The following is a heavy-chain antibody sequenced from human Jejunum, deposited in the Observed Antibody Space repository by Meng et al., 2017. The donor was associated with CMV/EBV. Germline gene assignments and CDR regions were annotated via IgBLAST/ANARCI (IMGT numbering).Heavy chain of an antibody. J-gene: IGHJ4*02. CDR3: ATVGPYSRSVY. D-gene: IGHD1-14*01. CDR1: GFPFITAW. Sequence: AGSGFPFITAWMTWVRQAPGKGLEWVGRIKSKTDGGTIDYAAPVKGRFTISRDDSKDTLYLQMDSLKTEDTAVYYCATVGPYSRSVYWGQGTLVTVSS. V-gene: IGHV3-15*07. CDR2: IKSKTDGGTI.